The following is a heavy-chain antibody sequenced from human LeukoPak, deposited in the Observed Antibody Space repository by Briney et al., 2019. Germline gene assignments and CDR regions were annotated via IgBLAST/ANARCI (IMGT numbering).Heavy chain of an antibody. J-gene: IGHJ4*02. CDR1: GYSISSGYY. CDR3: AREWDIVVVPAVTGYFDY. CDR2: IYHSGST. D-gene: IGHD2-2*01. V-gene: IGHV4-38-2*02. Sequence: SETLSLTCAVSGYSISSGYYWGWIRQPPGKGLEWIGSIYHSGSTYYNPSLKSRVTISVDTSKNQFSLKLSSVTAADTAVYYCAREWDIVVVPAVTGYFDYWGQGTLVTVSS.